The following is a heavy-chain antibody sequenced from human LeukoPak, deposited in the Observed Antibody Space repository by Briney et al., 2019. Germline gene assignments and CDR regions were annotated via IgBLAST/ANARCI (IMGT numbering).Heavy chain of an antibody. D-gene: IGHD5-12*01. J-gene: IGHJ4*02. Sequence: SETLSLTCTVSGVSISSGGHSWSWIRQPPGKGLEWIGYIYHSGSGSTYYNPSLKSRVAISADTPKNQFSLKLSSTTAADTAVYYCARAPVATPSEFDYWGQGTLVTVSS. V-gene: IGHV4-30-2*05. CDR3: ARAPVATPSEFDY. CDR2: IYHSGSGST. CDR1: GVSISSGGHS.